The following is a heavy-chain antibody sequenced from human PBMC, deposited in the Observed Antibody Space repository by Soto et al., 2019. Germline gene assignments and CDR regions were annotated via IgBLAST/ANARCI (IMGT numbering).Heavy chain of an antibody. CDR3: ARDLGYGLFDY. J-gene: IGHJ4*02. D-gene: IGHD5-18*01. V-gene: IGHV3-66*01. CDR2: INTNGDT. Sequence: GGSLRLSCAASGFTLSFNYMTWVRQAPGKGLEWVSLINTNGDTYYADSVKGRITMSRDNSKNTLFLQMNSLRAEDTAVYYCARDLGYGLFDYWGQGTLVTVSS. CDR1: GFTLSFNY.